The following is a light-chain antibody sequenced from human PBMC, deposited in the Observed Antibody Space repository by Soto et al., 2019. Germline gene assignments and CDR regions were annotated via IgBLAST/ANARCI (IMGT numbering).Light chain of an antibody. CDR2: DVS. V-gene: IGLV2-14*01. CDR1: SSDVGYYNY. CDR3: SSYTSSSTYV. J-gene: IGLJ1*01. Sequence: QSALTQPASVSGSPGQSITISCTGTSSDVGYYNYVSWYQQHPGKAPKLMIYDVSNRPSGVPNRFSGSKSGNTASLTISGLQAEDEADYHCSSYTSSSTYVFGSGTKVTVL.